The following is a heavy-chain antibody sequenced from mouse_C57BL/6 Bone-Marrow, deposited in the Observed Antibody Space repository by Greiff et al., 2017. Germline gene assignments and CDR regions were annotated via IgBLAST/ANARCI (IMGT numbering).Heavy chain of an antibody. V-gene: IGHV14-3*01. D-gene: IGHD2-4*01. J-gene: IGHJ1*03. CDR1: GFNIKNTY. CDR2: IDPANGNT. CDR3: DRITRRDFDD. Sequence: EVQLQQSVAELVRPGASVKLSCTASGFNIKNTYMPWVKQRPEPGLEWIGRIDPANGNTKYAPKFQGKATITADTSSNTAYLKLSSLTSEDTAIYDCDRITRRDFDDWGTGTTVTVSS.